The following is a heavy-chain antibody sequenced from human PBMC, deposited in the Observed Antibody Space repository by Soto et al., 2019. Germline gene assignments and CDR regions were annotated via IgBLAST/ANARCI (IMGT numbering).Heavy chain of an antibody. CDR1: GGSISRGGYY. CDR2: IYYSGST. CDR3: ARDTTTNLGYCSSTSCHQLAY. Sequence: SETLSLTCTGSGGSISRGGYYWSWILQHPRKGLEWIGYIYYSGSTYYNPSLKSRVTISVDTSKNQFSLKLSSVTAADTAVYYCARDTTTNLGYCSSTSCHQLAYWGQGTLVTVSS. V-gene: IGHV4-31*03. D-gene: IGHD2-2*01. J-gene: IGHJ4*02.